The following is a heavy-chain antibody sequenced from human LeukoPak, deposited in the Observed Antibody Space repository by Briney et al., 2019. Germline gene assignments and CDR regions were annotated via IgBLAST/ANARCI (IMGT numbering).Heavy chain of an antibody. CDR2: IKQDGSEK. D-gene: IGHD6-6*01. CDR3: ARISYSSSSFDY. V-gene: IGHV3-7*01. CDR1: GFIFSSYW. J-gene: IGHJ4*02. Sequence: GGSLRLSCAASGFIFSSYWMSWVRQAPGKGLEWVANIKQDGSEKYYVDSVKGRLTISRDSAKNSLYLQMNSLRAEDTAVYYCARISYSSSSFDYWGQGTLVTVSS.